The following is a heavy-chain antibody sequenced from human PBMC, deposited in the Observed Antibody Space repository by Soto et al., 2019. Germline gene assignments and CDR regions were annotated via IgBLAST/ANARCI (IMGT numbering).Heavy chain of an antibody. Sequence: QVQLVQSGAEVKKPGSSVKVSCKASGGTFSSQAISWVRQAPGQGLEWMGGIIPVFKATNYAQKFQGRVTITADDSTSTAYMDLYSLRSEDTAAYYCARDVPLNYYDGTYSYYAMDVWGQGTTVTVSS. CDR2: IIPVFKAT. J-gene: IGHJ6*02. CDR3: ARDVPLNYYDGTYSYYAMDV. V-gene: IGHV1-69*01. D-gene: IGHD3-22*01. CDR1: GGTFSSQA.